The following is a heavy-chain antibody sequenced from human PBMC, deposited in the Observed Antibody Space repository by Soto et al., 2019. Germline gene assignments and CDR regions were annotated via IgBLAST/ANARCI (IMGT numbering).Heavy chain of an antibody. CDR1: GFTFSSCT. V-gene: IGHV3-21*01. J-gene: IGHJ6*02. CDR3: SGCSGGACHQNYGMDV. CDR2: ISPSTSHI. D-gene: IGHD2-15*01. Sequence: EVHLVESGGGLVKPGGSRRISCAVSGFTFSSCTMNWVRQAPGKGLEWVSSISPSTSHIYYADSVKGRFTISRDNAKNSLFLQMNSLRAEDTAVYYCSGCSGGACHQNYGMDVWGQGTTVTVSS.